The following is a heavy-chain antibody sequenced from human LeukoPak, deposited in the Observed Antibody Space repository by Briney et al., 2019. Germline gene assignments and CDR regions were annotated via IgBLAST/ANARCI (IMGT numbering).Heavy chain of an antibody. V-gene: IGHV3-23*01. J-gene: IGHJ4*02. Sequence: GGSLRLSCAASGFTFSSYSMSWVRQAPGKGLEWVSAISGSGGSTYYADSVKGRFTISRDNSKNTLYLQMNSLRAEDTAVYYCAKDRKVDTAMVLDYWGQGTLVTVSS. D-gene: IGHD5-18*01. CDR1: GFTFSSYS. CDR3: AKDRKVDTAMVLDY. CDR2: ISGSGGST.